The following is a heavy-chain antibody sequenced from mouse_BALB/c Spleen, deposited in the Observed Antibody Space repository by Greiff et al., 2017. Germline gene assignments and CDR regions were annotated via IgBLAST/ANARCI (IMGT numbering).Heavy chain of an antibody. Sequence: EVKLQQSGPGLVKPSQSLSLTCTVTGYSITSDYAWNWIRQFPGNKLEWMGYISYSGSTSYNPSLKSRISITRDTSKNQFFLQLNSVTTEDTATYYCAIYYDYDGSPYYAMDYWGQGTSVTVSS. J-gene: IGHJ4*01. CDR3: AIYYDYDGSPYYAMDY. CDR1: GYSITSDYA. D-gene: IGHD2-4*01. CDR2: ISYSGST. V-gene: IGHV3-2*02.